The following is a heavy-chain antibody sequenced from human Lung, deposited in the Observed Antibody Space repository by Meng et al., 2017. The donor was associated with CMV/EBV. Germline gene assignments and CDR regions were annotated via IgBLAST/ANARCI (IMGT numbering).Heavy chain of an antibody. D-gene: IGHD2-8*02. CDR2: IYSGGST. J-gene: IGHJ6*02. V-gene: IGHV3-66*02. Sequence: GGSLRLXCAASGLTVNNNYLTWVRQAPGKGLEWVSVIYSGGSTYYTDSVKGRFTISRDNSKNTLYLQMNSLRAEDTAVYYCAKDMYWSQSYHGMDVGGQGTTGTDSS. CDR3: AKDMYWSQSYHGMDV. CDR1: GLTVNNNY.